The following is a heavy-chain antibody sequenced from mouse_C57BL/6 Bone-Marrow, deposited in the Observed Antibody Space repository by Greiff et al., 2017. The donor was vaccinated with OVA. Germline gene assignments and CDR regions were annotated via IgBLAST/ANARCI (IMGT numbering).Heavy chain of an antibody. J-gene: IGHJ3*01. D-gene: IGHD1-1*01. CDR1: GFTFSDYG. Sequence: EVMLVESGRGLVKPGGSLKLSCAASGFTFSDYGMHWVRQAPEKGLEWVAYISSGSSTIYYADTVKGRFTISRDNAKNTLFLQMTSLRSEDTAMYYCARPYYGSSYGGFAYWGQGTLVTVSA. CDR3: ARPYYGSSYGGFAY. CDR2: ISSGSSTI. V-gene: IGHV5-17*01.